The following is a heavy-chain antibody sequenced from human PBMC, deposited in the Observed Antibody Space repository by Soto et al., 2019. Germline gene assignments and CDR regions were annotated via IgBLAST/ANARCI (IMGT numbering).Heavy chain of an antibody. Sequence: QVQLQESGPGLVKPSETLSLTCTVSGDSIRNYFWNWIRQPPGKGLEWIGNMYHSGATSSNPTLRTRVTISGDTSRSQVTLKLRSVTAVDTAVYYCARGASTYEFLPFDSWGQGTLVTVSS. CDR2: MYHSGAT. D-gene: IGHD3-10*01. CDR3: ARGASTYEFLPFDS. J-gene: IGHJ5*01. V-gene: IGHV4-59*01. CDR1: GDSIRNYF.